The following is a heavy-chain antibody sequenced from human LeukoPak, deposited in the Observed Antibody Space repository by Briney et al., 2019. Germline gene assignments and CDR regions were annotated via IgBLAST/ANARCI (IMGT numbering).Heavy chain of an antibody. J-gene: IGHJ4*02. V-gene: IGHV4-59*01. Sequence: PSETLSLTCTVSGGSISSYYWSWIRQPPGKGPEWIGYIYYSGSTYYNPSLKSRVTISVDTSKNQFSLKLSSVTAADTAVYYCARVGYSYGWDFDYWGQGTLVTVSS. CDR3: ARVGYSYGWDFDY. D-gene: IGHD5-18*01. CDR1: GGSISSYY. CDR2: IYYSGST.